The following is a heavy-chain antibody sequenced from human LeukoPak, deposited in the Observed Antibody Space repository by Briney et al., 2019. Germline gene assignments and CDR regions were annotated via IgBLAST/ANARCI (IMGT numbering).Heavy chain of an antibody. CDR1: GFSLTSDSVG. D-gene: IGHD3-9*01. V-gene: IGHV2-5*02. Sequence: SGPTLVKPTQTLTLTCNFSGFSLTSDSVGVGWIRQPTGKALVWLAIIYWDDDKRYRQSLNNRLTITKDTSKNHVVLTITNVGPDDTATYYCAHGSTNIWLYYYDSWGPGTLVTVSS. J-gene: IGHJ4*02. CDR2: IYWDDDK. CDR3: AHGSTNIWLYYYDS.